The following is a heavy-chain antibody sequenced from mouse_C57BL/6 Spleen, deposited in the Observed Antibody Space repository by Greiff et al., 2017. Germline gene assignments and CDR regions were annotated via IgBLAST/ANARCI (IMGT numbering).Heavy chain of an antibody. CDR3: ARDYYGTYYYAMDY. Sequence: EVKVEESGPGLVKPSQSLSLTCSVTGYSITSGYYWNWIRQFPGNKLEWMGYISYDGSNNYNPSLKNRISITRDTSKNQFFLKLNSVTTENTATYYCARDYYGTYYYAMDYWGQGTSVTVSS. CDR1: GYSITSGYY. J-gene: IGHJ4*01. V-gene: IGHV3-6*01. CDR2: ISYDGSN. D-gene: IGHD1-1*01.